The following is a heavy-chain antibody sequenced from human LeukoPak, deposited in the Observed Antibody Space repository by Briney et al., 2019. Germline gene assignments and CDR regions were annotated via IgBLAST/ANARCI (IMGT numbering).Heavy chain of an antibody. V-gene: IGHV3-64*01. D-gene: IGHD1-1*01. CDR3: ANTGG. CDR2: ISSNGGST. CDR1: GFTFSSYA. Sequence: PGGSLRLSCAASGFTFSSYAMHWVRQAPGKGLEYVSAISSNGGSTFYAYSVKGRFTISRDNSKNTLYLQMGSLRDEDMAVYYCANTGGCGQGTLVTVSS. J-gene: IGHJ4*02.